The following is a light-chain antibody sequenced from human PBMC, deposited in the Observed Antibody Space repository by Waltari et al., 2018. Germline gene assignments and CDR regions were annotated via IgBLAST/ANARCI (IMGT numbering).Light chain of an antibody. CDR1: QGISSY. CDR2: AAS. V-gene: IGKV1-9*01. Sequence: DIQLTQSPSFLSASIGDRVTITCRASQGISSYIAWDQQKPGKAPKLLIYAASTLQSGVPSRFSGSGSGTEFTLTISSRQPEDLATYYCQELNTYPQSRTFGGGTKVEI. J-gene: IGKJ4*01. CDR3: QELNTYPQSRT.